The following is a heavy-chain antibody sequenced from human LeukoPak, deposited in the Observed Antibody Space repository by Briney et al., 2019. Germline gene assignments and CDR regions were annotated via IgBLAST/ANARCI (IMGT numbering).Heavy chain of an antibody. D-gene: IGHD3-10*01. CDR3: ARGIRGLLWFGEYDY. CDR1: GCSISSSSYY. J-gene: IGHJ4*02. V-gene: IGHV4-39*06. CDR2: IYYSGST. Sequence: PSETLSLTCTVSGCSISSSSYYWGWIRQPPGKGLEWIGSIYYSGSTYYNPSLKSRVTISVDTSKNQFPLKLSSGTAADTAVYYCARGIRGLLWFGEYDYWGQGTLVTVSS.